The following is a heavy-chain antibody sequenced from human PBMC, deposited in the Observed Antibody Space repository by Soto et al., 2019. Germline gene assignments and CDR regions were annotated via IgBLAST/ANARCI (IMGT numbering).Heavy chain of an antibody. J-gene: IGHJ6*02. CDR3: ARDESGSYYYYYGMDV. CDR1: GFTVSSYG. Sequence: PGGSLRISCAASGFTVSSYGMHWVRQAPGKGLEWVAVIWYDGSNKYYADSVKGRFTISRDNSKNTLYLQMNSLRAEDTAVYYCARDESGSYYYYYGMDVWGQGTTVTVSS. V-gene: IGHV3-33*01. D-gene: IGHD1-26*01. CDR2: IWYDGSNK.